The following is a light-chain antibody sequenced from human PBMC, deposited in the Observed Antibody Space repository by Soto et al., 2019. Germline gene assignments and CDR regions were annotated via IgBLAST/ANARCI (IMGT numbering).Light chain of an antibody. CDR2: DAS. CDR1: QSVSSY. Sequence: IGFTRSPATLSLSPGERATLSCRASQSVSSYLAWYQQKPGQAPRLLIYDASNRATGIPARFSGSGSGTDFTLTISSLEPEDFAVYYCQQRSNWPPISFGQGTRLEIK. V-gene: IGKV3-11*01. J-gene: IGKJ5*01. CDR3: QQRSNWPPIS.